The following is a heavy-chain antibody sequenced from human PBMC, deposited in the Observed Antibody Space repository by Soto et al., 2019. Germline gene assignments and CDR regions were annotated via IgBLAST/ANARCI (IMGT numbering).Heavy chain of an antibody. D-gene: IGHD3-3*01. CDR1: GFTFSSYG. CDR3: ARGGYDFWRGYAPDYEGPRYYYMDV. V-gene: IGHV3-30*03. J-gene: IGHJ6*03. Sequence: GGSLRLSCAASGFTFSSYGMHWVRQAPGKGLEWVAVISYDGSNKYYADSVKGRFTISRGNSKNTLYLQMNSLRAEDTAVYYCARGGYDFWRGYAPDYEGPRYYYMDVWGKGTTVTVSS. CDR2: ISYDGSNK.